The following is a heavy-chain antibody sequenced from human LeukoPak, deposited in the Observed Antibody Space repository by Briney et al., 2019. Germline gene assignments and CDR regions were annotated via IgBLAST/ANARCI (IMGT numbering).Heavy chain of an antibody. CDR2: IYHSGST. J-gene: IGHJ4*02. CDR1: GYSISSGYY. V-gene: IGHV4-38-2*02. CDR3: ARVGTGTPDY. D-gene: IGHD1-7*01. Sequence: PSETLSLTCTVSGYSISSGYYWGWIRQPPGKGLEWIGSIYHSGSTYYNPSLKSRVTISVDTSKNQFSLKLSSVTAADTAVYFCARVGTGTPDYWGQGTLVTVSS.